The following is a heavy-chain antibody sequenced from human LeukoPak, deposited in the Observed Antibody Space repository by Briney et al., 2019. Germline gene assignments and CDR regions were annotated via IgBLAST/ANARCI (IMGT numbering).Heavy chain of an antibody. CDR2: IKSKTDGGTT. Sequence: GGSLRLSCAASGFTFSNAWMSWVRQAPGKGLEWVGRIKSKTDGGTTDYAAPVKGRFTISRDDSKNTLYLQMNSLKTEDTAVYYCTTDVMTTVTTRALPQSFASPHYYYYYGMDVWGQGTTVTVSS. CDR3: TTDVMTTVTTRALPQSFASPHYYYYYGMDV. CDR1: GFTFSNAW. D-gene: IGHD4-17*01. J-gene: IGHJ6*02. V-gene: IGHV3-15*01.